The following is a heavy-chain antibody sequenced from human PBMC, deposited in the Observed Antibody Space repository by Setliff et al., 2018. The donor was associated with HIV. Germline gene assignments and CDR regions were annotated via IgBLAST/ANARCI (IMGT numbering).Heavy chain of an antibody. CDR2: IIPVLGIT. Sequence: SVKVSCKASGDTFSRSTYTWVRRAPGQGLDWMGGIIPVLGITNYAQKFQGRVILTADESTSTLYMDLTSLTFEDTAVYYCAKEVGGSYALGSKVLDSWGQGTLVTVSS. J-gene: IGHJ4*02. D-gene: IGHD3-16*01. CDR1: GDTFSRST. CDR3: AKEVGGSYALGSKVLDS. V-gene: IGHV1-69*10.